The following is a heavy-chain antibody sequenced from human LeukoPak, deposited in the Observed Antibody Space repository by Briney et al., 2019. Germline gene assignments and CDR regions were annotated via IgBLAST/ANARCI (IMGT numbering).Heavy chain of an antibody. J-gene: IGHJ4*02. CDR3: ARHLYSSTRNPTFDY. Sequence: SETLSLTCTVSGDSTSSSTYYWGWIRQPPGWGLEWLGSFYYTGSTYYNPSLKSRVTISVDTSKNQFSLKLSSVTAADTAVYYCARHLYSSTRNPTFDYWGQGTLVTVSS. V-gene: IGHV4-39*01. CDR1: GDSTSSSTYY. CDR2: FYYTGST. D-gene: IGHD6-13*01.